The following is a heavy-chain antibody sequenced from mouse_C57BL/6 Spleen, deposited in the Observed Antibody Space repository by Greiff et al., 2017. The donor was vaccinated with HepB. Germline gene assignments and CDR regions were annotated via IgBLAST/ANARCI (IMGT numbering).Heavy chain of an antibody. D-gene: IGHD1-1*01. V-gene: IGHV1-64*01. CDR2: IHPNSGST. CDR3: ARSLITTVVEYYCDY. CDR1: GYTFTSYW. J-gene: IGHJ2*01. Sequence: VQLQQPGAELVKPGASVKLSCKASGYTFTSYWMHWVKQRPGQGLEWIGMIHPNSGSTNYNEKFKSKATLTVDKSSSTAYMQLSSLTSEDSAVYYCARSLITTVVEYYCDYWGQGTTLTVSS.